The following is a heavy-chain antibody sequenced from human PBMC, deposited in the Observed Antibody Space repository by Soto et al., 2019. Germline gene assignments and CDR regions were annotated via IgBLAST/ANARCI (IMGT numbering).Heavy chain of an antibody. D-gene: IGHD2-15*01. CDR1: GFTFSSYS. CDR2: ISSSSSAI. V-gene: IGHV3-48*01. CDR3: ARPLHSNHYYYMAV. J-gene: IGHJ6*03. Sequence: EVQLVESGGGLVQPGGSLRLSCAASGFTFSSYSMNWVRQAPGKGLEWVSYISSSSSAIYYADSVKGRFTISRDNAKNSLYLQMNSLRAEDTAMXYCARPLHSNHYYYMAVWGKGTTVTVSS.